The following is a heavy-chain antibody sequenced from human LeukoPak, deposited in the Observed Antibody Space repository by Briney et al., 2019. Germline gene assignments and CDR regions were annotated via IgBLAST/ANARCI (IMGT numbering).Heavy chain of an antibody. CDR1: GFSFSSYS. J-gene: IGHJ4*02. D-gene: IGHD1-26*01. Sequence: GGSLRLSCAASGFSFSSYSMNWVRQAPGKGLEWVSYISSSSSTIFYADSVKGRFTISRDNARNSLYLQMHSLRDEDTAVYYCARAWYSWGYYFDYWGQGALVSVSS. CDR3: ARAWYSWGYYFDY. CDR2: ISSSSSTI. V-gene: IGHV3-48*02.